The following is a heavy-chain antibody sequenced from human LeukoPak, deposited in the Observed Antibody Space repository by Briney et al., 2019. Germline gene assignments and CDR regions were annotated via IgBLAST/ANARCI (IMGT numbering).Heavy chain of an antibody. J-gene: IGHJ5*02. CDR1: GGSISSYY. CDR2: IYYSGST. Sequence: PSETLSLTCTVSGGSISSYYRSWIRQPPGKGLEWIGYIYYSGSTNYNPSLKSRVTISLDTSKNQFSLKLSSVTAADTAVYYCARGGNCSGGSCYSDRGWFDPWGQGTLVTVSS. V-gene: IGHV4-59*01. D-gene: IGHD2-15*01. CDR3: ARGGNCSGGSCYSDRGWFDP.